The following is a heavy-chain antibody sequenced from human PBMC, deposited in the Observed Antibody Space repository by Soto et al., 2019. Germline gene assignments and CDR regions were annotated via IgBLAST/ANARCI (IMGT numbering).Heavy chain of an antibody. CDR2: IYYSGST. D-gene: IGHD2-21*01. V-gene: IGHV4-31*03. Sequence: SETLSLTCTVSGGSISSCGYYWSWIRQHPGKGLEWIGYIYYSGSTYYNPSLKSRVTISVDTSKNQFSLKLSSVTAADTAVYYCAASCVGCGGFNYYGMDVWGQGTTVTVSS. CDR3: AASCVGCGGFNYYGMDV. CDR1: GGSISSCGYY. J-gene: IGHJ6*02.